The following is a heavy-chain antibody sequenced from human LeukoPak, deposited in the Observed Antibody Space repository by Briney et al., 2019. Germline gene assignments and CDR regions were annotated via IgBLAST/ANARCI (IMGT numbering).Heavy chain of an antibody. Sequence: GGSLRLSCAASGFTFSSYAMHWVRQAPGKGLEWVAVISYDGSNKYYADSVKGRFTISRDNSKNTLYLQMNSLRAEDTAVYYCARDGGTDFWSGYHKGFPDYWGQGILVTVSS. D-gene: IGHD3-3*01. CDR3: ARDGGTDFWSGYHKGFPDY. J-gene: IGHJ4*02. CDR1: GFTFSSYA. CDR2: ISYDGSNK. V-gene: IGHV3-30*04.